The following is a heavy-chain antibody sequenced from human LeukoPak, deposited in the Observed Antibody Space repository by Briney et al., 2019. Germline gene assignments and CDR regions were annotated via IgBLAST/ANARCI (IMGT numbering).Heavy chain of an antibody. CDR1: GFTFSSYS. D-gene: IGHD3-10*01. J-gene: IGHJ6*03. Sequence: GGSLRLSCAASGFTFSSYSMNWVRQAPGKGLEWVSSISSSSSYIYYADSVKGRFTISRDNAKNSLYLQMNSLRAEDTAVYYCARGGWFGELHYYYYYMDVWGKGTTVTISS. V-gene: IGHV3-21*01. CDR2: ISSSSSYI. CDR3: ARGGWFGELHYYYYYMDV.